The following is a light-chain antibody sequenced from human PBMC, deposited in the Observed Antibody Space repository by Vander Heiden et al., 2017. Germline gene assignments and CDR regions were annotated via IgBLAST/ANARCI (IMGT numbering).Light chain of an antibody. Sequence: IQLTQSPSTLSASVGDTVTMTCRASQSISSWLAWYQQKPGKAPNLLIYKASSLETGVPSRFSGRGSGTEFTLTISSLQPDDFATYYCQQYNSYPLTFGGGTKVEI. CDR1: QSISSW. CDR2: KAS. J-gene: IGKJ4*01. CDR3: QQYNSYPLT. V-gene: IGKV1-5*03.